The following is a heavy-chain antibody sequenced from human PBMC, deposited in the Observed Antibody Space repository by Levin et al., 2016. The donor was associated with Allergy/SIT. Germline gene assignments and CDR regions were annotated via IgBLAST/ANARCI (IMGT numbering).Heavy chain of an antibody. J-gene: IGHJ4*02. CDR2: INHSGST. CDR3: ARGLRDSSGYYLDY. Sequence: SETLSLTCAVYGGSFSGYYWSWIRQPPGKGLEWIGEINHSGSTNYNPSLKSRVTISVDTSKNQFSLKLSSVTAADTAVYYCARGLRDSSGYYLDYWGQGTLVTVSS. D-gene: IGHD3-22*01. V-gene: IGHV4-34*01. CDR1: GGSFSGYY.